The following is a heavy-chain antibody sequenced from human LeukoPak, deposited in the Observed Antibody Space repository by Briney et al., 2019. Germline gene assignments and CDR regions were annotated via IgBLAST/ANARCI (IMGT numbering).Heavy chain of an antibody. CDR3: ARAGDFGVVITSYFDY. D-gene: IGHD3-3*01. Sequence: SGTLSLTCAVYGGSFSGYYWSWIRQPPGKGLEWIGEINHSGSTNYNPSLKSRVTISVDTSKNQFSLKLSSVTAADTAVYYCARAGDFGVVITSYFDYWGQGTLVTVSS. J-gene: IGHJ4*02. CDR1: GGSFSGYY. V-gene: IGHV4-34*01. CDR2: INHSGST.